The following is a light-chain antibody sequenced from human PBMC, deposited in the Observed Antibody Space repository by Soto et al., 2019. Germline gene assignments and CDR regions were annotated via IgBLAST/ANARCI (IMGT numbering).Light chain of an antibody. Sequence: QTVVPQEPSGSVSPGGTVTITCALSSGSVSTSYFPRWYQRTPGQPPRTLIYNTGTRSSGVPDRFSGSILGNKAALTITGAQAADEAEYFCLLFIRSAPWAFGGGTKLPVL. CDR3: LLFIRSAPWA. J-gene: IGLJ2*01. V-gene: IGLV8-61*01. CDR1: SGSVSTSYF. CDR2: NTG.